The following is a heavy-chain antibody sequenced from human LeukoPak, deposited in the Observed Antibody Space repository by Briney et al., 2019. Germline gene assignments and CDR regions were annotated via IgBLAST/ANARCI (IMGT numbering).Heavy chain of an antibody. CDR1: SGSIYRNGYY. V-gene: IGHV4-31*03. CDR3: ASAAGNWFDP. D-gene: IGHD3-10*01. CDR2: IYYSGST. Sequence: SETLSLTCTVSSGSIYRNGYYWTWIRQHPGKGLEWIGYIYYSGSTYYNPSLKSRVSMSEDTSKNQFFLHLSSVTAADTAVYYCASAAGNWFDPWGPGTLVTVSS. J-gene: IGHJ5*02.